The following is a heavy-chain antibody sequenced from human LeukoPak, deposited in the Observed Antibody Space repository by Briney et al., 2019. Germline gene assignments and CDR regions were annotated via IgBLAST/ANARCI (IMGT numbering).Heavy chain of an antibody. Sequence: PGGSLRLSCVASGFSFTSYWMSWVRQAPGKDLEFVANINQDAGTTNYVDSVKGRFTISRDNAENSLYLQMSSLRAEDTALYYCARDPGWSSFDIWGQGLIVTVSS. V-gene: IGHV3-7*03. J-gene: IGHJ3*02. D-gene: IGHD2-15*01. CDR1: GFSFTSYW. CDR3: ARDPGWSSFDI. CDR2: INQDAGTT.